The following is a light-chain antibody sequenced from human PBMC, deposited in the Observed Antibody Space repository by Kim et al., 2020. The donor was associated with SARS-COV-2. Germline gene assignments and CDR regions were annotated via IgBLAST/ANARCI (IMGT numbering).Light chain of an antibody. Sequence: EPASISCRSSQSLLYSNGYNYLDWYLQKPGQSPQLLIYLGSSRASGVPDRFSGSGSGTDFTLKISRVEADDVGVYYCMQALQTPYTFGQGTKLEI. CDR3: MQALQTPYT. J-gene: IGKJ2*01. CDR2: LGS. V-gene: IGKV2-28*01. CDR1: QSLLYSNGYNY.